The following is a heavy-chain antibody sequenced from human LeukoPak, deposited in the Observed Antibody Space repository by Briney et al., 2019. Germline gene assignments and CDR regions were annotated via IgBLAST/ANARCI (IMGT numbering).Heavy chain of an antibody. J-gene: IGHJ6*03. V-gene: IGHV4-4*07. CDR2: IYTSGST. CDR3: ARDGSPYYYYYMDV. Sequence: SETLSLTCTVSGGSISSYYWSWIRQPAGKGLEWIGRIYTSGSTNYNPSLKSRVTMSVDTSKNQFFLKLSSVTAADTAVYYCARDGSPYYYYYMDVWGKGTTVTVSS. CDR1: GGSISSYY.